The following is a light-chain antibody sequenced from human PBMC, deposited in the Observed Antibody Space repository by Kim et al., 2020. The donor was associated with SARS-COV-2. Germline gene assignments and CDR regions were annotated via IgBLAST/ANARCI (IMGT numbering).Light chain of an antibody. J-gene: IGKJ1*01. CDR2: GAS. V-gene: IGKV3-20*01. Sequence: SPGESATLSARASQIVSSSYLAWYQQKPGQAPRLLINGASSRATGIPDRFSGSGSGTDFTLTISRLEPEDFAVYYCQQYGSSPQTFGQGTKVDIK. CDR3: QQYGSSPQT. CDR1: QIVSSSY.